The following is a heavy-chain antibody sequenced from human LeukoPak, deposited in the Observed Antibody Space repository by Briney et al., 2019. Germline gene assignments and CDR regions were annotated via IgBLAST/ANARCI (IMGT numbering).Heavy chain of an antibody. CDR1: GFTFSSYA. Sequence: GGSLRLSCAASGFTFSSYAMSWVRQAPGKGLEWVSSISGGGGSTYYAESVKGRFTISRDNSKNTLYLQMNSLRAEDTAVYYCAKREYNFWSGYFFWGQGTLVTVSS. D-gene: IGHD3-3*01. CDR2: ISGGGGST. V-gene: IGHV3-23*01. CDR3: AKREYNFWSGYFF. J-gene: IGHJ4*02.